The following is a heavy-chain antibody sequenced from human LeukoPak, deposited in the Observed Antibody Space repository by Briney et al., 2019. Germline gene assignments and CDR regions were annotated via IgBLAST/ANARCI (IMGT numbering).Heavy chain of an antibody. CDR1: GGSVNSYY. V-gene: IGHV4-59*02. CDR3: ARGSGSFYNWLDA. CDR2: FQYSGST. J-gene: IGHJ5*02. Sequence: SETLSLTCTVSGGSVNSYYWRWIRQPPGKGLERIGSFQYSGSTNYNPSLKSRVTISLDTSKNQFSLTLSSVTAADTAVYYCARGSGSFYNWLDAWGQGTLVTVSS. D-gene: IGHD3-10*01.